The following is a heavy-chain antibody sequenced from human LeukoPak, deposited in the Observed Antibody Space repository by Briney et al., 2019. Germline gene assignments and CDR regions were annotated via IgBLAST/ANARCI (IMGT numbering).Heavy chain of an antibody. CDR1: GYTFTSYY. Sequence: ASVKVSCKSSGYTFTSYYMHWVRQAPGQGLEWMGIINPSGGSTSYAQKFQGRVTMTRDTSTSTVYMELSSLRSEDTAVYYCARDPHKQQLRGAYYFDYWGQGTLVTVSS. D-gene: IGHD6-13*01. CDR3: ARDPHKQQLRGAYYFDY. V-gene: IGHV1-46*01. CDR2: INPSGGST. J-gene: IGHJ4*02.